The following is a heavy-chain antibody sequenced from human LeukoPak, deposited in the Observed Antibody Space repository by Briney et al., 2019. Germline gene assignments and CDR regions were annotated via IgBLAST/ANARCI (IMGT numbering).Heavy chain of an antibody. V-gene: IGHV4-61*01. CDR3: AREWQYQFDY. Sequence: SETLSLTCTVSGGSISSSSYYWSWIRQPPGKGLEWIGYIYYSGSTNYNPSLKSRVTISVDTSKNQFSLKLSSVTAADTAVYYCAREWQYQFDYWGQGSLVTISS. J-gene: IGHJ4*02. D-gene: IGHD4-11*01. CDR2: IYYSGST. CDR1: GGSISSSSYY.